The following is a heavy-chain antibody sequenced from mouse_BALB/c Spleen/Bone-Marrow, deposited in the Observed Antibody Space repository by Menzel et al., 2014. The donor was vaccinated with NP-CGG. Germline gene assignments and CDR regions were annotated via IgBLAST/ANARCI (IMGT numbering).Heavy chain of an antibody. CDR3: ARSADWYFDV. V-gene: IGHV3-2*02. Sequence: VQLKQSGPGLVKPCQSLSLSCTATGYSITSYYVWRLIQQPAENKLEWAGYITYSGITSYNPSLKSRISITRDTSKIQFFLQLNSVTTEDTATYYCARSADWYFDVWGAGTTVTVSS. J-gene: IGHJ1*01. CDR1: GYSITSYYV. CDR2: ITYSGIT.